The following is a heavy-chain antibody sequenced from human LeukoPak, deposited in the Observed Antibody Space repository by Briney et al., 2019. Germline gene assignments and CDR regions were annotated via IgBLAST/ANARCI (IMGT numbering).Heavy chain of an antibody. CDR2: ISGSGGST. CDR3: AKDYAPDYYDSSGEYGFDY. J-gene: IGHJ4*02. Sequence: TGGSLRLSCAASGFTFSSYAMSWVRQAPGKGLEWVSAISGSGGSTYYADSVKGRFTISRDNSKNTLYLQMNSLRAEDTAVYYCAKDYAPDYYDSSGEYGFDYWGQGTLVTVSS. D-gene: IGHD3-22*01. CDR1: GFTFSSYA. V-gene: IGHV3-23*01.